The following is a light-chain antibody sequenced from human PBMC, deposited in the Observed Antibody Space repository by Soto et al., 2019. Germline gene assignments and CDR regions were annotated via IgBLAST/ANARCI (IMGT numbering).Light chain of an antibody. CDR2: DVS. J-gene: IGLJ1*01. CDR3: SSYTSSSTLLYV. V-gene: IGLV2-14*01. Sequence: QSALTQPASVSGSPGQSITISCTATSSDVGGYNYVSWYQQHPGKAPKLMIYDVSNRPSGVSNRFSGAKSGTTASLPITGLQADDEADYYCSSYTSSSTLLYVFGTGTKLTVL. CDR1: SSDVGGYNY.